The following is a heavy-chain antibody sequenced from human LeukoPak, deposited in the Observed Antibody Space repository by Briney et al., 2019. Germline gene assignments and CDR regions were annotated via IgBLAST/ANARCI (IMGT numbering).Heavy chain of an antibody. CDR3: ARDREAYYFDY. CDR1: GFTFSSYA. J-gene: IGHJ4*02. Sequence: AGGSLRLSCAASGFTFSSYAMHWVRQAPGKGLEWVAVISYDGSNKYYADSVKGRFTISRDNSKNTLYLQMNSLRAEDTAVYYCARDREAYYFDYWGQGTLVTVSS. CDR2: ISYDGSNK. D-gene: IGHD1-26*01. V-gene: IGHV3-30*04.